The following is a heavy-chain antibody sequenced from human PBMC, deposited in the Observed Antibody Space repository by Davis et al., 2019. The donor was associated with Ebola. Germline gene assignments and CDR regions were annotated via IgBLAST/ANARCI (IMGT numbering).Heavy chain of an antibody. J-gene: IGHJ4*02. CDR1: GFTFSSYS. D-gene: IGHD2-15*01. CDR2: ISSSSSTI. V-gene: IGHV3-48*01. Sequence: GESLKISCAASGFTFSSYSMNWVRQAPGKGLEWVSYISSSSSTIYYADSVKGRFTISRHNSKNTLYLQMNSLRAEDTAVYYCAQGWSRYYFDYWGQGTLVTVSS. CDR3: AQGWSRYYFDY.